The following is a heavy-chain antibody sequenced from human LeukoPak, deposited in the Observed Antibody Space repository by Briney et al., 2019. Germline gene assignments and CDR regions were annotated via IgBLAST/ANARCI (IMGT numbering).Heavy chain of an antibody. CDR1: GGTFSSYA. D-gene: IGHD4-17*01. Sequence: SVKVSCKASGGTFSSYAISWVRQAPGQGLEWMGGIIPIFGTANYAQKFQGRVTLTADESTSTAYMELSSLRSEDTAVYYCARSPHDYGDRGGFQHWGQGTLVTVSS. V-gene: IGHV1-69*13. CDR2: IIPIFGTA. J-gene: IGHJ1*01. CDR3: ARSPHDYGDRGGFQH.